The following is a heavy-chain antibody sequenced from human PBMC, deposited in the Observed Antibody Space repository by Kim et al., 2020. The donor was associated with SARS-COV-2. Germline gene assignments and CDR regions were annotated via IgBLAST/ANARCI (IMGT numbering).Heavy chain of an antibody. CDR3: ARGGRTVTTITDFDY. CDR1: GGSIVNYY. D-gene: IGHD4-17*01. J-gene: IGHJ4*02. V-gene: IGHV4-59*01. CDR2: IYYSGST. Sequence: SETLSLTCSVSGGSIVNYYWSWIRQPPGMGLEWIGYIYYSGSTNYNPSLQSRVTISVDTSKNQFSLRLSSVTAADTAVYYCARGGRTVTTITDFDYWGQGILVTVSS.